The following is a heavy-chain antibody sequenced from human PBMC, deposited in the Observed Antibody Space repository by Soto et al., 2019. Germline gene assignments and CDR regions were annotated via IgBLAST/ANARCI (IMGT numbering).Heavy chain of an antibody. V-gene: IGHV3-53*01. CDR1: GFTVSSNY. CDR3: ARDLRVSSSTYYFDY. D-gene: IGHD6-6*01. J-gene: IGHJ4*02. Sequence: GGSLRLSCAASGFTVSSNYMSWVRQAPGKGLEWVSVIYSGGSTYYADSVKGRFTISRDNSKNTPYLQMNSLRAEDTAVYYCARDLRVSSSTYYFDYWGQGTLVTVSS. CDR2: IYSGGST.